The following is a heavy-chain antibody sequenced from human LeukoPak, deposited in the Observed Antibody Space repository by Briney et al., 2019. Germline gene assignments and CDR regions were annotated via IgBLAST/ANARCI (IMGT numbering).Heavy chain of an antibody. CDR1: GYTFTTYA. J-gene: IGHJ4*02. V-gene: IGHV1-46*01. D-gene: IGHD3-22*01. Sequence: ASVKVSCKASGYTFTTYAMNWVRQAPGQGLEWMGIINPSGGSTTYTQKFQGRVTMTRDTSTSTVYMELSSLRSEDTAMYYCATTHISGYYRFDYWGQGTLVTVSS. CDR2: INPSGGST. CDR3: ATTHISGYYRFDY.